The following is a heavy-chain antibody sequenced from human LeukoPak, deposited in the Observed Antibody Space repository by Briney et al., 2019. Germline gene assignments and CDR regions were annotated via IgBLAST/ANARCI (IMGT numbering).Heavy chain of an antibody. CDR1: GFTFSSYE. V-gene: IGHV3-48*03. CDR3: AKGGRMGMIVVVIDY. CDR2: ISSSGSTI. J-gene: IGHJ4*02. D-gene: IGHD3-22*01. Sequence: GGSLRLSCAASGFTFSSYEMNWVRQAPGKGLEWVSYISSSGSTIYYADSVKGRFTLSRDNAKNSLYLQMNSLRAEDTALYYCAKGGRMGMIVVVIDYWGRGTLVTVSS.